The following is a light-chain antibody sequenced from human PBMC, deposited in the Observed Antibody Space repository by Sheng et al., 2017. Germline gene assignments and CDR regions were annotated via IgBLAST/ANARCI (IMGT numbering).Light chain of an antibody. V-gene: IGKV1-5*03. CDR2: RAS. Sequence: DTQMTQSPSTLSASVGERVTITCRVSQSVSTWLAWYQQKVGKAPKLLIYRASNLESGVPSRFSGSGSGTEFTLTISSLQPDDFATYYCQQYSFXPWTFGRGTKVEI. J-gene: IGKJ1*01. CDR3: QQYSFXPWT. CDR1: QSVSTW.